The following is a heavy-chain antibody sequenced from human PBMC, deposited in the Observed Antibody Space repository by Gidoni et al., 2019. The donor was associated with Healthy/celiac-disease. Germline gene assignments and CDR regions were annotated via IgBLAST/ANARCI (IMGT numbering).Heavy chain of an antibody. V-gene: IGHV3-33*01. Sequence: SSYGMHWVRQAPGKGLEWVAVIWYDGSNKYYADSVKGRFTISRDNSKNTPYLQMNSLRAEDTAVYYCARASGFGEYYFDYWGQGTLVTVSS. D-gene: IGHD3-10*01. J-gene: IGHJ4*02. CDR2: IWYDGSNK. CDR3: ARASGFGEYYFDY. CDR1: SSYG.